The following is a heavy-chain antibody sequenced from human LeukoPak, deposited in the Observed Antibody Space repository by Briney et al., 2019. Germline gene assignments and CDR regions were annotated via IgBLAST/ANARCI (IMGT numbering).Heavy chain of an antibody. V-gene: IGHV3-7*01. CDR1: GFTFSTYW. D-gene: IGHD6-13*01. J-gene: IGHJ6*03. CDR2: IKQDGSEK. Sequence: GGSLRLSCAASGFTFSTYWMSWVRQAPGKGLERVANIKQDGSEKYYVDSVKGRFTISRDNAKNSLYLQMNSLRAEDTAVYYCARRWYSSTRNNYYYYYMDVWGKGTTVTVSS. CDR3: ARRWYSSTRNNYYYYYMDV.